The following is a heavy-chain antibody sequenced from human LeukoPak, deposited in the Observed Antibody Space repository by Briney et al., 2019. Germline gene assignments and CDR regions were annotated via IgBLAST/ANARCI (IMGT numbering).Heavy chain of an antibody. CDR3: ARDNWVDC. Sequence: PGGSLRLSCAASGFAVSSNYMSWVRQAPGKGLEWVSVIYSGGSTYYAESVKGRFTISRDNAKNSLYLQMNSLKVEDTAIYYCARDNWVDCWGQGTLVTVSS. V-gene: IGHV3-53*01. J-gene: IGHJ5*01. CDR2: IYSGGST. CDR1: GFAVSSNY.